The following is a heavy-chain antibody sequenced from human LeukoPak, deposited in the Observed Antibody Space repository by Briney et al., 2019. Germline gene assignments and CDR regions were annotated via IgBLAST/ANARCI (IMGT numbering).Heavy chain of an antibody. D-gene: IGHD1-26*01. V-gene: IGHV3-30*03. Sequence: GGSLRLSCAASGFTFSSYGMHWVRQAPGKGLEWVAFISYDGSNKYYADSVKGRFTISRDNSKNTLYLQMNNLRADDTAVYYCARARSIVGVSPFQHWGQGTLVTVSS. CDR2: ISYDGSNK. CDR1: GFTFSSYG. CDR3: ARARSIVGVSPFQH. J-gene: IGHJ1*01.